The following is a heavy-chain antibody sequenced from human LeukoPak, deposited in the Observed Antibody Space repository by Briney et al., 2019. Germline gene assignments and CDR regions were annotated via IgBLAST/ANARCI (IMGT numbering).Heavy chain of an antibody. J-gene: IGHJ4*02. CDR3: AKDGSGFQRNPLDY. D-gene: IGHD1-26*01. CDR2: ISGSGGST. Sequence: GGSLRLSCAASGFTFSSYAMSWVRQAPGKGLEWVSAISGSGGSTYYADSVKGRFTISRDNSKNTLYLQMNSLRAEDTAVYYCAKDGSGFQRNPLDYWGQGTLVTVSS. V-gene: IGHV3-23*01. CDR1: GFTFSSYA.